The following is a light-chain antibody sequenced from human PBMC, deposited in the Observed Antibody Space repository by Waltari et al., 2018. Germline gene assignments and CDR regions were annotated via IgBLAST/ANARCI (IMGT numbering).Light chain of an antibody. J-gene: IGLJ2*01. CDR1: RSDFGNYKP. CDR3: SSYAGSSKGV. CDR2: AVS. V-gene: IGLV2-23*02. Sequence: QSALTQPASVSGSPGQSITISCTGTRSDFGNYKPLPWYQQHPGKAPKLMIYAVSKRPSGVSDRFSGSKSGDMASLTISGLQPEDEAEYFCSSYAGSSKGVFGGGTKVTVL.